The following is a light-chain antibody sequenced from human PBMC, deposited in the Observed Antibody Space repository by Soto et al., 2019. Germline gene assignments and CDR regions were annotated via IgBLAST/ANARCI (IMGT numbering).Light chain of an antibody. Sequence: DIVLTQSPGTLSLSPGERATLSCRSSQSVSSNYLAWYQQKPDQAPRLVIYDVSGRATGIPDRFSGSGSATAFTLTSSRLEPEDSAVYYCQQYGSSPTFGQGTKVELK. V-gene: IGKV3-20*01. CDR3: QQYGSSPT. J-gene: IGKJ1*01. CDR2: DVS. CDR1: QSVSSNY.